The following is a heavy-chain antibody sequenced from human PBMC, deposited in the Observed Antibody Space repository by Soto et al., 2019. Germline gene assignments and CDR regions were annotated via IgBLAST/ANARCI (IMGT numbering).Heavy chain of an antibody. J-gene: IGHJ4*02. Sequence: EVQLLESGGGLVQPGGSLRLSCAASGFTFSSYAMSWVRQAPGKGLEWVSAISGSGGSTYYADSVKGRFTISRDNSKNTLYLQMNSLRAEDTAVYYCAKDSGRGIVVVITRVVYFDYWGQGTLVTVSS. D-gene: IGHD3-22*01. CDR2: ISGSGGST. V-gene: IGHV3-23*01. CDR3: AKDSGRGIVVVITRVVYFDY. CDR1: GFTFSSYA.